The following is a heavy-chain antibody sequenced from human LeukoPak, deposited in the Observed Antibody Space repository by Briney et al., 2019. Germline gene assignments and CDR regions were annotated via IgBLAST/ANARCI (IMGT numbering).Heavy chain of an antibody. V-gene: IGHV3-9*01. Sequence: GGSLRLSCAGSGFIFNNYAMHWVRQPPGKGLEWVSGISWNSGTIDYADSVKGRFTISRDNSGSTLYLQMNSLRPEDTAIYYCAREGYYGSGSPPSLYFDYWGQGTLVTVSS. CDR3: AREGYYGSGSPPSLYFDY. D-gene: IGHD3-10*01. CDR2: ISWNSGTI. CDR1: GFIFNNYA. J-gene: IGHJ4*02.